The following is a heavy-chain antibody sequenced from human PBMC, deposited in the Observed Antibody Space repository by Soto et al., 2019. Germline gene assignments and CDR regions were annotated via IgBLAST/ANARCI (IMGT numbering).Heavy chain of an antibody. Sequence: VQLLESGGGLVQPGGSLRLSCAASGFTFSSYAMSWVRQAPGKGLEWVSAISGSGGSTYYADSVKGRFTISRDNSKNTLYLQMNSLRAEDTAVYYCSGYCSGGSCYSFDYWGQGTLVTVSS. V-gene: IGHV3-23*01. D-gene: IGHD2-15*01. CDR2: ISGSGGST. CDR3: SGYCSGGSCYSFDY. CDR1: GFTFSSYA. J-gene: IGHJ4*02.